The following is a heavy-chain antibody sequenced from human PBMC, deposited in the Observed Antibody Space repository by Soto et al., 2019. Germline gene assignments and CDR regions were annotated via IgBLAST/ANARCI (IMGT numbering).Heavy chain of an antibody. Sequence: PGGSLRLSCTASGFTFGDYAMNWFRQAPGKGLEWVGFIRSKGYGEATDYAASVKGRFTISRDDSRVIVYLQMNSLKTEDTAVYYCSRGRRPTLTGYYYIDYWGLGILVTVSS. CDR3: SRGRRPTLTGYYYIDY. CDR2: IRSKGYGEAT. D-gene: IGHD5-12*01. J-gene: IGHJ4*02. CDR1: GFTFGDYA. V-gene: IGHV3-49*03.